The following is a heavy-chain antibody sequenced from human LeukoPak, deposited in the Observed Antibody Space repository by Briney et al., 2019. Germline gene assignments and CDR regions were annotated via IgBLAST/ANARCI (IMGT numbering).Heavy chain of an antibody. V-gene: IGHV4-4*07. CDR3: ARDADSESGVLGR. CDR2: VHASGST. D-gene: IGHD2-15*01. J-gene: IGHJ2*01. CDR1: RGSVSSYF. Sequence: SETLSLICNVSRGSVSSYFWNWIRQPAGKGLEWIGRVHASGSTNYSPSLKSRVTISLDKSKNTFSLKLTSATAADTAVYYCARDADSESGVLGRWCRGIPVIVSS.